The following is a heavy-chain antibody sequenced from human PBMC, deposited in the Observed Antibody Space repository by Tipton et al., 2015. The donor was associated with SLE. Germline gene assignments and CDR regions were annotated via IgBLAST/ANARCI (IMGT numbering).Heavy chain of an antibody. V-gene: IGHV3-48*01. CDR3: AKAGCSSTSCYPEYFQH. D-gene: IGHD2-2*01. CDR1: GFTFSSYS. Sequence: SLRLSCAASGFTFSSYSMNWVRQAPGKGLKWVSYISSSSSTIYYADSVKGRFTISRDNAKNSLYLQMNSLRAEDTALYYCAKAGCSSTSCYPEYFQHWGQGTLVTVSS. CDR2: ISSSSSTI. J-gene: IGHJ1*01.